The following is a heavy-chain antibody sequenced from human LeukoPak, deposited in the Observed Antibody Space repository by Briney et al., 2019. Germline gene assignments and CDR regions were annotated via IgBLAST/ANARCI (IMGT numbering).Heavy chain of an antibody. CDR3: ARDRSVRYFDY. Sequence: GGSLRLSCAASGFTFSSYGMHWVRQAPGKGLEWVAVIWYDGSNKYYADSVKGRFTISRDTPKNMLYLQMNSLRAEDTAVYYCARDRSVRYFDYWGQGALVTVSS. CDR1: GFTFSSYG. D-gene: IGHD2-15*01. V-gene: IGHV3-33*01. J-gene: IGHJ4*02. CDR2: IWYDGSNK.